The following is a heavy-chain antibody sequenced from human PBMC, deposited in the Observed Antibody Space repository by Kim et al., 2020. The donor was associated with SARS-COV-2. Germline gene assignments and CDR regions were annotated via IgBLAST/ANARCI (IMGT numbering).Heavy chain of an antibody. Sequence: KSRVTISVDTSKNQFSRKLSSVTAADTAVYYCARDGYSSSSFGVQADLDYWGQGTLVTVSS. CDR3: ARDGYSSSSFGVQADLDY. D-gene: IGHD6-6*01. V-gene: IGHV4-39*07. J-gene: IGHJ4*02.